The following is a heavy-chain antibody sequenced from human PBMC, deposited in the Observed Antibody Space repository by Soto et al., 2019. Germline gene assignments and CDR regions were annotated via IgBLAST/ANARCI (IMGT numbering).Heavy chain of an antibody. CDR3: ARDRGFGGMDV. CDR2: IYYSGST. J-gene: IGHJ6*02. D-gene: IGHD3-16*01. V-gene: IGHV4-59*01. CDR1: GGSISGYY. Sequence: SETLSLTCTVSGGSISGYYWSWIRQPPGKGLEWIGYIYYSGSTNYNPSLKSRVTISVDTSKNQFSLKLSSVTAADTAVYYCARDRGFGGMDVWGQGTTVTVSS.